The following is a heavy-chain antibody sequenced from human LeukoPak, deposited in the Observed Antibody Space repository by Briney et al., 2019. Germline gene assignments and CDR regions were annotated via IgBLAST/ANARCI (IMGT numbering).Heavy chain of an antibody. CDR1: GYTFTSYG. V-gene: IGHV1-2*02. Sequence: ASVKVSCKASGYTFTSYGISWVRQAPGQGLEWMGWINPNSGGTNYAQKFQGRVTMTRDTSISTAYMELSRLRSDDTAVYYCARVCWTYGSGSTSDYWGQGTLVTVSS. CDR2: INPNSGGT. CDR3: ARVCWTYGSGSTSDY. D-gene: IGHD3-10*01. J-gene: IGHJ4*02.